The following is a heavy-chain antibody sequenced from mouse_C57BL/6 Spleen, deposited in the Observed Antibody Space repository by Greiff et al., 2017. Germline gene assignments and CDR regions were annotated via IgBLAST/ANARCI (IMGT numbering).Heavy chain of an antibody. CDR2: IWSGGST. J-gene: IGHJ1*03. Sequence: QVQLKESGPGLVQPSQSLSITCTVSGFSLTSYGVHWVRQPPGKGLEWLGVIWSGGSTDYNAAFISRLSISKDNSKSQVFFKMNSLQADDTAIYYCAKNYYGSSYGYFDVWGTGTTVTVSS. CDR1: GFSLTSYG. V-gene: IGHV2-4*01. D-gene: IGHD1-1*01. CDR3: AKNYYGSSYGYFDV.